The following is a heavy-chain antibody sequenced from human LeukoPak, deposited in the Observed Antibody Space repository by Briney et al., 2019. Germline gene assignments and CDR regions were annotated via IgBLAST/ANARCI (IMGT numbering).Heavy chain of an antibody. J-gene: IGHJ4*02. V-gene: IGHV1-2*02. CDR2: INPHSGGT. CDR1: GYTFTDYY. Sequence: ASVKVSCKASGYTFTDYYISWVRQAPGQGLEWMGWINPHSGGTNYAQKFRGRVTVTRDTSIMTAYMDLSSLTSDDTAVYYCARDPPKYSSSWYFNFDNWGQGTLVTVSS. D-gene: IGHD6-13*01. CDR3: ARDPPKYSSSWYFNFDN.